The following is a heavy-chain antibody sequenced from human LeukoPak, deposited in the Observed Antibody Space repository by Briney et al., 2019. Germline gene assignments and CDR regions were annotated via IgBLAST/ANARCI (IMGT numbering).Heavy chain of an antibody. V-gene: IGHV1-69*06. J-gene: IGHJ6*04. CDR2: IIPIFGTA. Sequence: SVKVSCKASGGTFSSYAISWVRQAPGQGLEWMGGIIPIFGTANYAQKFQGRVTITADKSTSTAYMELSSLRSEDTAVYYCARGGEDYSNSYYYYYGMDVWGKGATVTVSS. CDR1: GGTFSSYA. D-gene: IGHD4-11*01. CDR3: ARGGEDYSNSYYYYYGMDV.